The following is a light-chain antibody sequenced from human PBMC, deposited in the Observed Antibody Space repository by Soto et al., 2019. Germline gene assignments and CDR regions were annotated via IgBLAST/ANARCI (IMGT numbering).Light chain of an antibody. Sequence: IVLTQSPGTLSLSPGERATLSCRASQSVSSSYLAWYQQKPGQAPRLLIYGASSRATAIPDRFSGSGSGTDFTLTISRLEPEDFAVYYCQQYGSSPRFTFGPGTKVDIK. CDR3: QQYGSSPRFT. J-gene: IGKJ3*01. V-gene: IGKV3-20*01. CDR2: GAS. CDR1: QSVSSSY.